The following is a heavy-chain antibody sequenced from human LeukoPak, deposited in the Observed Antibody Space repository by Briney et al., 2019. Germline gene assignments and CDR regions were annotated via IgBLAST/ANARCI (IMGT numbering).Heavy chain of an antibody. Sequence: AGGSLRLSCAASGFTFSSYAMSWVRQAPGKGLEWVSAISGSGGSTYYADSVKGRFTISRDNSKNTLYLQMNSLRAEDTAVYYCAKARRGYSGYLFDYWGQGTLVTVSS. D-gene: IGHD5-12*01. J-gene: IGHJ4*02. V-gene: IGHV3-23*01. CDR3: AKARRGYSGYLFDY. CDR1: GFTFSSYA. CDR2: ISGSGGST.